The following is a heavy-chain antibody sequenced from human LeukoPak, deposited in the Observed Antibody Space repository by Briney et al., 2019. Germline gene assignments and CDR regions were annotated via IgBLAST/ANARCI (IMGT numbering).Heavy chain of an antibody. D-gene: IGHD2-21*01. CDR2: ISSSGTNI. CDR1: GFTFSDYY. J-gene: IGHJ4*02. V-gene: IGHV3-11*01. CDR3: ARESSTVVIDY. Sequence: GGSLRLSCAASGFTFSDYYMSWIRQAPGKGLEWVSYISSSGTNIFYPDSVKGRFAISRDNAKNSLYLQMNSLRAVDTAVYYCARESSTVVIDYWGQGTLVTVSS.